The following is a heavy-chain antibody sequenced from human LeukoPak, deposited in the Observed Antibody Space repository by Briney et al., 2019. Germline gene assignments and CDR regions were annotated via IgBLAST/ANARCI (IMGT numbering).Heavy chain of an antibody. Sequence: GGSLRLSCSASGFTFKSYAMHWVRQAPGKGLEYVSSINTNGANTYYADSVKGRFTISRDNSRNTVYVQMNRLTPEDTAVYYFVKGLEYRRSQMDFWGQGNLVNVS. CDR2: INTNGANT. V-gene: IGHV3-64*05. CDR1: GFTFKSYA. J-gene: IGHJ4*02. CDR3: VKGLEYRRSQMDF. D-gene: IGHD6-6*01.